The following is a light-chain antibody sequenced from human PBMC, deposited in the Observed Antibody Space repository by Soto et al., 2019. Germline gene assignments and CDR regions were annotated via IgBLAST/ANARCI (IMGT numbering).Light chain of an antibody. CDR3: SSYTSSSTLVV. CDR1: SSDVGGYNY. J-gene: IGLJ2*01. V-gene: IGLV2-14*01. CDR2: DGN. Sequence: QSALTQPASVSGSPGQSITISCTGTSSDVGGYNYVSWYQQHPGKAPKLMIYDGNNRPSGVSNRFSGSKPGNTASLTISGLQAEDEDDYYCSSYTSSSTLVVFGGGTKLTVL.